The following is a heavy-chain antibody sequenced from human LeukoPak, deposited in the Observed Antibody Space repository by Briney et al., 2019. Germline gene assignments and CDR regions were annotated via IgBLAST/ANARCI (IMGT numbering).Heavy chain of an antibody. CDR1: GGSISSNSYF. V-gene: IGHV4-39*01. CDR3: ARLYVLEWLLYGNFDF. Sequence: SETLSLTCTVSGGSISSNSYFWGWLRQPPGRRREWIGSIYYNGTTYYNPSLKSRVSISVDTSKNQLSLKLSSVTAADTSVYYCARLYVLEWLLYGNFDFWGQGTLVTVSS. D-gene: IGHD3-3*01. J-gene: IGHJ4*02. CDR2: IYYNGTT.